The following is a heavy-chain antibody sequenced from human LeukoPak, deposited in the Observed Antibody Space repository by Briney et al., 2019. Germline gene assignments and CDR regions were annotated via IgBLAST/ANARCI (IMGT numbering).Heavy chain of an antibody. CDR1: GFTFSSYA. D-gene: IGHD3-22*01. J-gene: IGHJ3*02. Sequence: GGSLRLSCAASGFTFSSYAMHWVRQAPGKGLEWVGVISYDGSNKYYADSVKGRLTISRDNSNNTLYLQMKSLRAEADAVEYRATERDTTGRSYNYAAITAFDIWGPGTMVTASS. CDR2: ISYDGSNK. CDR3: ATERDTTGRSYNYAAITAFDI. V-gene: IGHV3-30*14.